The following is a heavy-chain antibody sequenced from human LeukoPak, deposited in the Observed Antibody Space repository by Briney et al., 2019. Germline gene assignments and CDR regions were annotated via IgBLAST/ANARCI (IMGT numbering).Heavy chain of an antibody. CDR2: ISSSGSTI. Sequence: GGSLRLSCAASGFTFSSYEMNWVRQAPGKGLEWVSYISSSGSTIYYADSVKGRLTISRDNAKNSLYLQMNSLRAEDTAVYYCARVSSGWYFDYWGQRTLVTVSS. D-gene: IGHD6-19*01. V-gene: IGHV3-48*03. J-gene: IGHJ4*02. CDR1: GFTFSSYE. CDR3: ARVSSGWYFDY.